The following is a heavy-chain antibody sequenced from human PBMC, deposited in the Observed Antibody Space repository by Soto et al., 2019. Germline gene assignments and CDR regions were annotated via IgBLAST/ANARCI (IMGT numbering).Heavy chain of an antibody. J-gene: IGHJ5*02. Sequence: PGGSLRLSCAASGFTFSSYAMSWVRQAPGKGLEWVSAISGSGGSTYYADSVKGRFTISRDNSKNTLYLQMNSLRAEDTAVYYCAKDASGPGYSSSWYTSWFDPWGQGTLVTVS. D-gene: IGHD6-13*01. V-gene: IGHV3-23*01. CDR3: AKDASGPGYSSSWYTSWFDP. CDR1: GFTFSSYA. CDR2: ISGSGGST.